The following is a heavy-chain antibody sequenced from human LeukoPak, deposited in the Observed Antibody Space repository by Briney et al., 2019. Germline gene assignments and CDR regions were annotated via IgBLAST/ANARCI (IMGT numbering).Heavy chain of an antibody. D-gene: IGHD6-19*01. CDR2: TGGSDDNT. J-gene: IGHJ4*02. CDR3: TRDLMTGFSSGWYFAY. V-gene: IGHV3-23*01. CDR1: GLNFNGHA. Sequence: PGGSLRLSCEGSGLNFNGHAISWVRQAPGKGLEWVAVTGGSDDNTHYADSVKGRFTISRDNSANRLFLQMHSLRPDDSARYYCTRDLMTGFSSGWYFAYWGQGTLVTVSS.